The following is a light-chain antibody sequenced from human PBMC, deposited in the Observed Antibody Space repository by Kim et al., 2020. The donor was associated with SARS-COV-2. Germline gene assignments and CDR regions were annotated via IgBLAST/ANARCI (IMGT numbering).Light chain of an antibody. J-gene: IGLJ2*01. Sequence: VSPGQTASITCSGDKLGAKYACWYQQKPGQSPVLVIYQDSKRPSGIPERFSGSNSGNTATLTISGTQAMDEADYYCQAWDSSTVVFGGGTQLTVL. V-gene: IGLV3-1*01. CDR1: KLGAKY. CDR3: QAWDSSTVV. CDR2: QDS.